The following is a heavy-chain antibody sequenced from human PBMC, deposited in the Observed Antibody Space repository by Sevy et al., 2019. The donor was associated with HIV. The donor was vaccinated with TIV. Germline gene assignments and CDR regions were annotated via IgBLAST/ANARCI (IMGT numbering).Heavy chain of an antibody. J-gene: IGHJ2*01. V-gene: IGHV4-4*07. D-gene: IGHD1-26*01. CDR3: ARPSYTGSSFWYFDL. CDR1: GGSISGTY. Sequence: SETLSLTCTVSGGSISGTYWTWIRQPAGKGLEWIGTFYSSGNTDYNPSLKSRVTMSVDTSKNQFSLNRSSVTAADTAVYYWARPSYTGSSFWYFDLWGRGTLVTVSS. CDR2: FYSSGNT.